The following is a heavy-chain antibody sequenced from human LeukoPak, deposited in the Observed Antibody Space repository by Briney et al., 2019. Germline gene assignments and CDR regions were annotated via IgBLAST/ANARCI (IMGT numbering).Heavy chain of an antibody. V-gene: IGHV1-2*02. Sequence: ASVKVSCKASGYTFTGYYMHWVRQAPGQGLEWTGWINPNSGGTNYAQKFQGRVTMTRDTSISTAYMELSRLTSDDTAVYYCARDSGERGSGSYLIAYWGQGTLVTVSS. CDR2: INPNSGGT. CDR1: GYTFTGYY. D-gene: IGHD3-10*01. CDR3: ARDSGERGSGSYLIAY. J-gene: IGHJ4*02.